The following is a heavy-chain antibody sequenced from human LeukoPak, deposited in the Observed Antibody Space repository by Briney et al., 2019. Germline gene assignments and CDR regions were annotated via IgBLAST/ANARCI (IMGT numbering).Heavy chain of an antibody. Sequence: GGSLRLSCAASGFTFSSYGMHWVRQAPGKGLEWVAVISYDGSNKYYADSVKGRFTISRDNSKNTLYLQMNSLRAEDTAVYYCARGSYDYVWGNYRYSSPGDYWGQGTLVTVSS. V-gene: IGHV3-30*03. CDR1: GFTFSSYG. J-gene: IGHJ4*02. D-gene: IGHD3-16*02. CDR2: ISYDGSNK. CDR3: ARGSYDYVWGNYRYSSPGDY.